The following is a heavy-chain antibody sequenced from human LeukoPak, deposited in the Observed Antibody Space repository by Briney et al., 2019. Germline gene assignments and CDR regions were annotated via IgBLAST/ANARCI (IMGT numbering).Heavy chain of an antibody. V-gene: IGHV5-51*01. J-gene: IGHJ4*02. D-gene: IGHD2-15*01. CDR2: IYPGDSDT. Sequence: LGESLKISCKGSGYSLTSYWIGWVRQMPGKGLEWMGIIYPGDSDTRYSPSFQGQVTISADKFISTAYLQRSSLKASDTAMYYCARAPSGYCSGGSCYWYYWGQGTLVTVSS. CDR1: GYSLTSYW. CDR3: ARAPSGYCSGGSCYWYY.